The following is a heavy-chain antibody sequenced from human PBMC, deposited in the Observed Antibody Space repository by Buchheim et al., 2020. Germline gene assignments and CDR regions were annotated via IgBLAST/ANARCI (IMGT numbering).Heavy chain of an antibody. J-gene: IGHJ4*02. CDR1: GFTFSSYG. V-gene: IGHV3-33*01. Sequence: QVQLVESGGGVVQPGRSLRLSCAASGFTFSSYGMHWVRQAPGKGLEWVAVIWYDGSNKYYADSVKGRFTISRDNSKNTLYLRMNSLRAEDTALYYCARNDYYDILTGADYWGQGTL. CDR3: ARNDYYDILTGADY. CDR2: IWYDGSNK. D-gene: IGHD3-9*01.